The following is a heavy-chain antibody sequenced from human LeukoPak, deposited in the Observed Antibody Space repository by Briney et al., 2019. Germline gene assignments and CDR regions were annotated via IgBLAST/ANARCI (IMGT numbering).Heavy chain of an antibody. D-gene: IGHD6-25*01. V-gene: IGHV1-69*13. CDR2: IIPIFGTA. CDR3: ATDLSQYGGYPGRNY. J-gene: IGHJ4*02. CDR1: GGTFSSYA. Sequence: GASVKVSCKASGGTFSSYAISWVRQAPGQGLEWMGGIIPIFGTANYAQKFQGRVTITADESTSTAYMELSSLRSEDTAVYYCATDLSQYGGYPGRNYWGQGTLVTVSS.